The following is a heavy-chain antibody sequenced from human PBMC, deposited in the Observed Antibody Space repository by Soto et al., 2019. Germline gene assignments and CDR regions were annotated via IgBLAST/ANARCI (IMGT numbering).Heavy chain of an antibody. CDR3: ARSRGLFGVEYYMDV. D-gene: IGHD3-16*01. Sequence: RGSLRLSCAASGFTFTDYYMTWIRQPPGRGLEWVSYISTSGSTKHYADSVKGRFTVSRDNTKNSVFLQMNSLRVEDTAVFYCARSRGLFGVEYYMDVWGKGTTVTVSS. CDR2: ISTSGSTK. CDR1: GFTFTDYY. J-gene: IGHJ6*03. V-gene: IGHV3-11*01.